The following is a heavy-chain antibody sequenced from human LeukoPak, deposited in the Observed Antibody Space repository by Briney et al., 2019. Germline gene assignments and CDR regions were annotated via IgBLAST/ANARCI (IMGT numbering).Heavy chain of an antibody. CDR3: ARVEYGDYPNYYYMDV. Sequence: ASVKVSCKASGYTFTGYYMHWVRQAPGQGLEWMGWINPNSGGTNYAQKFQGRVTMTRDTSISTAYMELSRLRSDDTAVYYCARVEYGDYPNYYYMDVWGKGTTVTVSS. CDR1: GYTFTGYY. J-gene: IGHJ6*03. D-gene: IGHD4-17*01. CDR2: INPNSGGT. V-gene: IGHV1-2*02.